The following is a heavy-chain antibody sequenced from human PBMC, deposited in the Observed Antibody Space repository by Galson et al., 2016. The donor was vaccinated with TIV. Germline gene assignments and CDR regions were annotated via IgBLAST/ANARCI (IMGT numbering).Heavy chain of an antibody. D-gene: IGHD2-21*01. V-gene: IGHV3-53*05. CDR3: ARERRFCGRQCYLRYYYGMDV. Sequence: SLRLSCAASGFTVSDNYMNWVRQAPGKGLEWVSIIYDDGTTFYANSVKGRFTGSRDNSNNTLYLQMHNLGADDAAVYHCARERRFCGRQCYLRYYYGMDVWGQGTTVTVTS. CDR2: IYDDGTT. CDR1: GFTVSDNY. J-gene: IGHJ6*02.